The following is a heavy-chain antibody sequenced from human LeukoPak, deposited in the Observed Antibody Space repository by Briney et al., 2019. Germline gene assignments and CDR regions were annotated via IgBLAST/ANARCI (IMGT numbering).Heavy chain of an antibody. J-gene: IGHJ4*02. Sequence: SETLSLTCTVSGGSISSGAYYWTWIRQYPGKGLELIGYIYNSGTTYYNPFLKSRLAVSADTSKNQFSLNLRSVTAADTAVYYCARALPYYDNSAYCDYWGQGTLVTVSS. CDR2: IYNSGTT. D-gene: IGHD3-22*01. V-gene: IGHV4-31*03. CDR3: ARALPYYDNSAYCDY. CDR1: GGSISSGAYY.